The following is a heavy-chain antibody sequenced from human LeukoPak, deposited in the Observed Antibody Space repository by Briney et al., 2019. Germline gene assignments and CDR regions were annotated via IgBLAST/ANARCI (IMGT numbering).Heavy chain of an antibody. Sequence: GGSLRLSCAASGFTFSRYWMNCVRQAPGKGLEWVANVKQDGSERYYVDSVKGRFTISRDNAKNSPYLQMNSLRAEDTAVYYCARTYYYDSGGYYAWGQGTLVTVSS. CDR2: VKQDGSER. V-gene: IGHV3-7*01. D-gene: IGHD3-22*01. CDR1: GFTFSRYW. CDR3: ARTYYYDSGGYYA. J-gene: IGHJ4*02.